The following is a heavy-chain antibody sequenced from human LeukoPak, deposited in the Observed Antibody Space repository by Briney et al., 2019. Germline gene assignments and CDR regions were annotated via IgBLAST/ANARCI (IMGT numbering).Heavy chain of an antibody. CDR1: GFTVSNTY. CDR2: IYSGGST. V-gene: IGHV3-53*01. J-gene: IGHJ4*02. CDR3: ARNIYDSSGPDY. D-gene: IGHD3-22*01. Sequence: QTGGSLRLSCAASGFTVSNTYMTWVRQAPGKGLEWVSIIYSGGSTYYADSVKGRFTISRDNSKNTLYLQMNSLRAEDTAVYYCARNIYDSSGPDYWGQGTLVTVSS.